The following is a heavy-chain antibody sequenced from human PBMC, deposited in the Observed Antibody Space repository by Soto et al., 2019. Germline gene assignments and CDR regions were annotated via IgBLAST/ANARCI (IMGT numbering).Heavy chain of an antibody. V-gene: IGHV3-33*01. CDR3: ARDGAYCSSTRCYKDYYYGMDV. D-gene: IGHD2-2*02. CDR1: GFTFSSYG. J-gene: IGHJ6*02. Sequence: RLSCAASGFTFSSYGMHWVRQAPGKGLEWVAVIWYDGSNKYYADSVKGRFTISRDNSKNTLYLKMNSLRAEDTAVYYCARDGAYCSSTRCYKDYYYGMDVWGQGTTVTVSS. CDR2: IWYDGSNK.